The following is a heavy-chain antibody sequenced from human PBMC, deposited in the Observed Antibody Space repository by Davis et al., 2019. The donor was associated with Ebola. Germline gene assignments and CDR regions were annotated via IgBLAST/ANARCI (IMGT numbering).Heavy chain of an antibody. CDR3: ARGGWLRFELGPGYYFDY. CDR2: ISGSGGST. D-gene: IGHD5-12*01. J-gene: IGHJ4*02. Sequence: GESLKISCDASGFTVRNTHMSWVRQAPGKGLEWVSAISGSGGSTYYADSVKGRFTISRDNAKNSLYPQMNSLRAEDTAVYYCARGGWLRFELGPGYYFDYWGQGILVTVSS. V-gene: IGHV3-23*01. CDR1: GFTVRNTH.